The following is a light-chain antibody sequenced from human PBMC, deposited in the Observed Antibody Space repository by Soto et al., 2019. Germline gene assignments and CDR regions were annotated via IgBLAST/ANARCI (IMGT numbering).Light chain of an antibody. CDR3: QLYYSYPRT. CDR2: AAS. V-gene: IGKV1-8*01. CDR1: QGMSSY. J-gene: IGKJ1*01. Sequence: AIRMTQSPSSFSASTGDRVTITCRASQGMSSYLAWYQQKPGKAPKLLIYAASTLQSGVPSRLSGSGSGTDFTLTISCLQSEDFATYYCQLYYSYPRTFCQGTKVEIK.